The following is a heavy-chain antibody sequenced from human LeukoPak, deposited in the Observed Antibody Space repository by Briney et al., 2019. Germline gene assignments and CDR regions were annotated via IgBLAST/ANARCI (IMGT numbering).Heavy chain of an antibody. CDR3: AKVRDSSGREYFDY. V-gene: IGHV3-30*02. Sequence: GGSLRLSCAASGFTFSSYGMHWVRQAPGKGLEWVAFIRYDGSNKYYADSVKGRFTISRDNSKNTLYLQMNSLRAEDTAVYYCAKVRDSSGREYFDYWGQGTLVTVPS. D-gene: IGHD3-10*01. CDR2: IRYDGSNK. CDR1: GFTFSSYG. J-gene: IGHJ4*02.